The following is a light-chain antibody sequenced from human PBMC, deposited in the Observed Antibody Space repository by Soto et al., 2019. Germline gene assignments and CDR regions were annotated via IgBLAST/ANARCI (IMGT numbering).Light chain of an antibody. CDR3: QQYNNWPLT. Sequence: EIAMTQSPATLSVSPGERATLSCRASQRVSSNLAWYQQKPGQAPRLLIYGASTRATGIPARFSGSDSGTEFTLTISSLQSEDFAIYYCQQYNNWPLTFGGGTKVEIK. CDR2: GAS. J-gene: IGKJ4*01. V-gene: IGKV3-15*01. CDR1: QRVSSN.